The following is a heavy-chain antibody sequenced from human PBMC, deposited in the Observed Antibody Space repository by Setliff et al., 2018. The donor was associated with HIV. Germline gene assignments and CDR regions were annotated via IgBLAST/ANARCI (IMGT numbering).Heavy chain of an antibody. V-gene: IGHV4-34*01. Sequence: SETLSLTCAVYGESFSGYQWNWIRQTPGKGLEWIGEINHSGTTNYNPSLKSQVTMSLDTSKKHFSLKPKSVTAADTAVYYCALTGHRLLRGYMDVWGKGTTVTVSS. J-gene: IGHJ6*03. CDR1: GESFSGYQ. CDR3: ALTGHRLLRGYMDV. D-gene: IGHD2-15*01. CDR2: INHSGTT.